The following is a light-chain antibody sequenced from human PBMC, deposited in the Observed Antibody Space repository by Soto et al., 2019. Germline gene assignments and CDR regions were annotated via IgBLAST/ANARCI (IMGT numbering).Light chain of an antibody. CDR2: DVS. Sequence: QSALTQPASVSGSPGQSITISCTGTSSDVGGYNYVSWYQQHPGKAPKLMIYDVSNRPSGVPNRFSGSKSGNTASLTISGLQAEDEDDYYCSSYTSSSTLLYVFGTGTKLTVL. CDR3: SSYTSSSTLLYV. V-gene: IGLV2-14*01. J-gene: IGLJ1*01. CDR1: SSDVGGYNY.